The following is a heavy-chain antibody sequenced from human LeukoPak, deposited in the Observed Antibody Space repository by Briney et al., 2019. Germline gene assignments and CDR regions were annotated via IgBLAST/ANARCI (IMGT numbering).Heavy chain of an antibody. J-gene: IGHJ5*02. CDR3: ARLGGTNWYNWFDP. Sequence: SETLSLTCTVSGASISSDYWGWIRQPAGKGLEWIGRVYPTGSTNFSPSLKNRVTMSIDTSKNQFSLNLSSVTAADTAVYCCARLGGTNWYNWFDPWGQGTLVTVSS. V-gene: IGHV4-4*07. CDR2: VYPTGST. D-gene: IGHD1-1*01. CDR1: GASISSDY.